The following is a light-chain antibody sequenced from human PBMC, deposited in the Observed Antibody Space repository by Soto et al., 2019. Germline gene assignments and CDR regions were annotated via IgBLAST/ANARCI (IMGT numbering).Light chain of an antibody. J-gene: IGKJ1*01. CDR2: DAS. Sequence: DIQMTQSPSTLSASVGDRVTITCRASQSISSWLAWYQQKPGKAPKPLIYDASSLESGVPSRFSGSESGTEFTLTSSSLQPDDFATYYCQQYNSYPWTFGQGTKVEIK. CDR1: QSISSW. CDR3: QQYNSYPWT. V-gene: IGKV1-5*01.